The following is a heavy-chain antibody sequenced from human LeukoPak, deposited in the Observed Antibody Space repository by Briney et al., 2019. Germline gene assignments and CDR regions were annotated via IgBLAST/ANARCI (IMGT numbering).Heavy chain of an antibody. CDR2: ISYDGSNK. D-gene: IGHD5-12*01. J-gene: IGHJ6*03. V-gene: IGHV3-30*18. CDR1: GFTFSSYG. CDR3: AKEGVATIDYYYYYMDV. Sequence: PGGSLRLSCAASGFTFSSYGMHWVRQAPGKGLEWVAVISYDGSNKYYADSVKGRFTISRDNSKNTLYLQMNSLRAEDTAVYYRAKEGVATIDYYYYYMDVWGKGTTVTVSS.